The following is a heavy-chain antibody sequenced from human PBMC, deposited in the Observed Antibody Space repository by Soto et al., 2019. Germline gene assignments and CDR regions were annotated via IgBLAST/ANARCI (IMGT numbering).Heavy chain of an antibody. CDR2: IYYSGST. CDR1: GGSISSGDYY. Sequence: ASETLSLTCTVSGGSISSGDYYWSWIRQPPGKGLEWIGYIYYSGSTYYNPSLKSRVTISVDTSKNQFSLKLSSVTAADTAVYYCARDLDLGYCSGGSCYSLDYWGQGTLVTSPQ. CDR3: ARDLDLGYCSGGSCYSLDY. J-gene: IGHJ4*02. D-gene: IGHD2-15*01. V-gene: IGHV4-30-4*01.